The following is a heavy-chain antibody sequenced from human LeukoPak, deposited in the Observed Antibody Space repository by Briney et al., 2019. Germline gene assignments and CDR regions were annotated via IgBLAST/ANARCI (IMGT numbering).Heavy chain of an antibody. D-gene: IGHD3-22*01. Sequence: PGGSLRLSCAASGFTFSSYSMNWVRQAPGKGLEWVSYISSSSSTIYYADSVKGRFTISRDNAKNSLYLQMNSLRAEDTAVYYCARDVHYYDSSGYFWGQGTLVTVSS. CDR3: ARDVHYYDSSGYF. V-gene: IGHV3-48*04. J-gene: IGHJ4*02. CDR2: ISSSSSTI. CDR1: GFTFSSYS.